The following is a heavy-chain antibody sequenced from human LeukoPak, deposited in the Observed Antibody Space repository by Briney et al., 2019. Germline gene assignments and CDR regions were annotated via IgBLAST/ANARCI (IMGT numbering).Heavy chain of an antibody. J-gene: IGHJ4*02. CDR1: GGSISSYY. V-gene: IGHV4-59*08. CDR3: AQGAGTFTY. D-gene: IGHD6-19*01. CDR2: IYYSGST. Sequence: SETLSLTCTVSGGSISSYYWSWIRQPPGKGLEWIGYIYYSGSTNYNPSLKSRVTISVDTSKNQFSLKLSSVTAADTAVYYCAQGAGTFTYWGQGTLVTVSS.